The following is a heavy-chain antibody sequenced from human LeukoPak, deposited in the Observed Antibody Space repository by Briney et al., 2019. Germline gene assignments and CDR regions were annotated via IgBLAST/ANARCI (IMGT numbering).Heavy chain of an antibody. CDR1: GFTFSSYS. Sequence: GGSLRLSCAASGFTFSSYSMNWVRQAPGKGLEWVSSISSSSSYIYYADSVKGRFTISRDNAKNSLYLQMNSLRAEDTAVYYCARDNTVTTLCAFDIWGQGTMVTVSS. CDR2: ISSSSSYI. CDR3: ARDNTVTTLCAFDI. D-gene: IGHD4-17*01. V-gene: IGHV3-21*01. J-gene: IGHJ3*02.